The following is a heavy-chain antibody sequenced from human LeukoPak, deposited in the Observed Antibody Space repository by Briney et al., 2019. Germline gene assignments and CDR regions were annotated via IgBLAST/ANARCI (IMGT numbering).Heavy chain of an antibody. V-gene: IGHV4-39*07. CDR3: ARVSQMYDSYAFDI. J-gene: IGHJ3*02. Sequence: PSETLSLTCTVSGGSISSSSYYWGWIRQPPGKGLEWIGSIYYSGSTNYNPSLKSRVTMSVDTSKNQFSLKLSSVTAADTAVYYCARVSQMYDSYAFDIWGQGTTVTVSS. CDR2: IYYSGST. D-gene: IGHD3-3*01. CDR1: GGSISSSSYY.